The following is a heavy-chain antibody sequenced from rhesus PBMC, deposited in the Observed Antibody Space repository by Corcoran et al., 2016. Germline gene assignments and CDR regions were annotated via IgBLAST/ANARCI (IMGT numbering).Heavy chain of an antibody. CDR2: MKGNSRTI. J-gene: IGHJ4*01. D-gene: IGHD6-25*01. Sequence: QVQLQESGPGLVMPSETLSLTCTVSGASISSNWWSWIRPSPGNGLEWIGEMKGNSRTITNIPSRKNRVTISKDASKNQFSLKRSVVPAADTACYYGARGYSGSWNRYYFDYWGQGVLVTVSS. CDR1: GASISSNW. CDR3: ARGYSGSWNRYYFDY. V-gene: IGHV4-80*01.